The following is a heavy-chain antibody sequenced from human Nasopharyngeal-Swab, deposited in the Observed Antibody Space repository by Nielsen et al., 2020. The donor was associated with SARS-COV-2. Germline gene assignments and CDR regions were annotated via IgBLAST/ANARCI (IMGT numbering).Heavy chain of an antibody. J-gene: IGHJ4*02. D-gene: IGHD1-26*01. CDR2: FDPEDGET. CDR1: GHTLTRLS. CDR3: ATEEGSGTYSVNYFDY. Sequence: ASVKVSCKVSGHTLTRLSMNWVRQAPGGGLEWMGAFDPEDGETIYAQKFQGRVTMTEDTSTDTAYLELSRLTSDDTAVYYCATEEGSGTYSVNYFDYWGQGTLVTVSS. V-gene: IGHV1-24*01.